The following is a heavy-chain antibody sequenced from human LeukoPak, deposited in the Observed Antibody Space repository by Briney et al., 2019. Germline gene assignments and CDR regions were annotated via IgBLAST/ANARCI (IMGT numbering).Heavy chain of an antibody. CDR1: GFTFSSYS. D-gene: IGHD3-9*01. Sequence: GGSLRLSCAASGFTFSSYSMNWVRQAPGKGLEWVSYISSSSSTIYYADSVEGRFTISRDNAKNSLYLQMNSLRAEDTAVYYCARGPYRGNYYDILTGYYYFDYWGQGTLVTVSS. J-gene: IGHJ4*02. CDR3: ARGPYRGNYYDILTGYYYFDY. CDR2: ISSSSSTI. V-gene: IGHV3-48*01.